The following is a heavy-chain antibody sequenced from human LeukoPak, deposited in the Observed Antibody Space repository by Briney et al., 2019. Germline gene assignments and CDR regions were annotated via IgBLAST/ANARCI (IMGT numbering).Heavy chain of an antibody. CDR3: ARGATDTTRWFDP. CDR2: ISRTSEGI. J-gene: IGHJ5*02. CDR1: GFTFNTYS. Sequence: PGGSLRLSCAASGFTFNTYSMSWVRQAPGKGLEWVSIISRTSEGIFYADSVKGRFTISRDNAKNSLYLQMNGLRAEDTAAYYCARGATDTTRWFDPWGQGTLVTVSS. D-gene: IGHD1-7*01. V-gene: IGHV3-21*01.